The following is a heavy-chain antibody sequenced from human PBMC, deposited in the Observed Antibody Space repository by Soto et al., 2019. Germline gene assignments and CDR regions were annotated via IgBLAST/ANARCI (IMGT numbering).Heavy chain of an antibody. Sequence: QVQLVQSGAEVKKPGASVKVSCKASGYTFTSYAMHWVRQAPGQRLEWMGWINAGNGNTKYSQKFQGRVTITRDTSASTAYMELSSLRSEDTAVYYCARCLGYSSGWSLPCGFDPWGQGTLVTVSS. CDR3: ARCLGYSSGWSLPCGFDP. J-gene: IGHJ5*02. D-gene: IGHD6-19*01. CDR1: GYTFTSYA. CDR2: INAGNGNT. V-gene: IGHV1-3*01.